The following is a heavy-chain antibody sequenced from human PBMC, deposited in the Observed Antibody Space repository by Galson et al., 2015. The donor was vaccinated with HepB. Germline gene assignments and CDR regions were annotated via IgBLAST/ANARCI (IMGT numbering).Heavy chain of an antibody. D-gene: IGHD5-24*01. V-gene: IGHV1-18*01. CDR2: ISAYNGNT. CDR3: ATRREGDGYNYLDY. J-gene: IGHJ4*02. Sequence: SVKVSCKASGYTFTSYGISWVRQAPGQGLEWMGWISAYNGNTNYAQKLQGRVTMTTDTSTSTAYMELRSLRSDDTAVYYCATRREGDGYNYLDYWGQGTLVTVSS. CDR1: GYTFTSYG.